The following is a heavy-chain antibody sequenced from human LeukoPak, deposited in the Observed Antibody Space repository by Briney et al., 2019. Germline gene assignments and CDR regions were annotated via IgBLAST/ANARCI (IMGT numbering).Heavy chain of an antibody. D-gene: IGHD3-22*01. CDR3: ARVADYYDSSGYSSYFDY. J-gene: IGHJ4*02. CDR1: GYTFTSYG. CDR2: ISAYNGNT. V-gene: IGHV1-18*01. Sequence: GASVKVSCKASGYTFTSYGISWVRQAPGQGLEWMGWISAYNGNTNYAQRLQGRVTMTTDTSTSTAYMELRSLRSDDPAVYYCARVADYYDSSGYSSYFDYWGQGTLVTVSS.